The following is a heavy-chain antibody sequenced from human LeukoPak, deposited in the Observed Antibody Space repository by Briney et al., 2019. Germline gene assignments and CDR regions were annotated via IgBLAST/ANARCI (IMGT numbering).Heavy chain of an antibody. Sequence: SETLSLTCTVSSGSISYFYWNWIRQPPGKGLEWIGYIHYTGSTNYNPSLKSRVTMSVDTSKNQFSLKLNSVTAADTAVYYCASGDHYWYFDLWGRGTLVTVSS. CDR1: SGSISYFY. CDR3: ASGDHYWYFDL. D-gene: IGHD2-21*02. CDR2: IHYTGST. J-gene: IGHJ2*01. V-gene: IGHV4-59*12.